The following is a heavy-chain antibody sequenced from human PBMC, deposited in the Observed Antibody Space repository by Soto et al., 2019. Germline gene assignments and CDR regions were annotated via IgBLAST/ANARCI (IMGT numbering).Heavy chain of an antibody. V-gene: IGHV3-30*18. Sequence: QVQLVESGGGVVQPGRSLRLSCAASGFTFSSYGMHWVRQAPGKGLEWVAVISYDGSNKYYADSVKGRFTISRDNSKNTLYLQMNSLRAEDTAVYYCAKDEVGTVAGTSLPFDYWGHGTLVTVSS. J-gene: IGHJ4*01. CDR1: GFTFSSYG. CDR2: ISYDGSNK. CDR3: AKDEVGTVAGTSLPFDY. D-gene: IGHD6-19*01.